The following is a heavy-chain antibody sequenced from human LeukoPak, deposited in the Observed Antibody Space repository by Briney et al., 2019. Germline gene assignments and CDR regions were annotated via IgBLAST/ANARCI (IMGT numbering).Heavy chain of an antibody. J-gene: IGHJ3*02. CDR1: GYTFTIYY. CDR3: ARESGVVVVAAIDNAFDI. V-gene: IGHV1-46*03. CDR2: INPSGGST. D-gene: IGHD2-15*01. Sequence: GASVKVSCKSSGYTFTIYYMHWVRQAPGPGLEWMGIINPSGGSTSYAQKFQGRVTMTRDTSTSTVYMELSSLRSEDTAVYYCARESGVVVVAAIDNAFDIWGQGTMVTVSS.